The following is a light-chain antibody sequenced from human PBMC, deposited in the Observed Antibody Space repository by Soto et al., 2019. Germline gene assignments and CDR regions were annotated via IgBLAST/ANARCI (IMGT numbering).Light chain of an antibody. Sequence: PGVPRNLCCRSSQTGSNSYLAWYQHKSGQAPRLLIYGASTRATGIPARFSGSGSGTEFTLTITYVGSEDFGVYYCHQYNKAPPWRFGDGTKVDI. V-gene: IGKV3-15*01. CDR1: QTGSNSY. CDR3: HQYNKAPPWR. J-gene: IGKJ1*01. CDR2: GAS.